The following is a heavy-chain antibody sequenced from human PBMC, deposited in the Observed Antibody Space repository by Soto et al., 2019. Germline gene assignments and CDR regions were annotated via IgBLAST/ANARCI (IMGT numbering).Heavy chain of an antibody. V-gene: IGHV3-30*18. CDR2: ISYDGSTK. J-gene: IGHJ6*02. CDR1: GFTFSSDG. D-gene: IGHD6-25*01. Sequence: QVQLVESGGGVVQPGRSLRLSCAASGFTFSSDGMHWVRHAPGKGLEWVAVISYDGSTKYYADSVKGRFTISRDNSKNTLYLQMNSLRAEDTAVYYCAKDLLRPGRAYGMDVWGQGTTVTVSS. CDR3: AKDLLRPGRAYGMDV.